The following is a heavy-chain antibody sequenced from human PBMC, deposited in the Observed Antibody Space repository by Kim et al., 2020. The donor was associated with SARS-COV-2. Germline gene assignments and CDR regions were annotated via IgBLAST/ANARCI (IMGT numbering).Heavy chain of an antibody. CDR2: ISNFDSTI. Sequence: GGSLRLSCAASGFTFSAYEMNWVRQAPGKGLEWVSYISNFDSTIYYGDSVRGQFTVSRDNAKYSLYLQMDSLTAEDTAVYYCARGYWSRGSNHFDHWGRGTLVTVSP. V-gene: IGHV3-48*03. CDR1: GFTFSAYE. D-gene: IGHD6-19*01. J-gene: IGHJ4*02. CDR3: ARGYWSRGSNHFDH.